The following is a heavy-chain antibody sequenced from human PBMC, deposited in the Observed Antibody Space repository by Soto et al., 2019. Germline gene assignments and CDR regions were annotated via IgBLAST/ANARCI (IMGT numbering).Heavy chain of an antibody. CDR1: GGSISSSRCH. CDR2: IKYSGTT. J-gene: IGHJ4*02. V-gene: IGHV4-39*01. D-gene: IGHD4-17*01. Sequence: SETLSLTCTVSGGSISSSRCHWGWIRQPPGKGLEWIASIKYSGTTFCNPSLKSRVTLSVDTSKNQFSLKLSSVTAADTAVYYCARRYGPGFDYWGQGTLVTSPQ. CDR3: ARRYGPGFDY.